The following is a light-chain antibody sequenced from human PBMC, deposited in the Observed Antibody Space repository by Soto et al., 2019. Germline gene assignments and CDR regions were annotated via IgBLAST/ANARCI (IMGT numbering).Light chain of an antibody. V-gene: IGLV1-47*01. CDR1: SSNVGSNY. J-gene: IGLJ2*01. Sequence: QSVLTQPPSASGTPGQRVTISCSGSSSNVGSNYVYWYQQLPGTAPKLLIYRNNQRPSGVPDRFSGSKSGTSGSLAISGLRSEDEADYHCAAWDDSLSGVVFGGWTKLTVL. CDR3: AAWDDSLSGVV. CDR2: RNN.